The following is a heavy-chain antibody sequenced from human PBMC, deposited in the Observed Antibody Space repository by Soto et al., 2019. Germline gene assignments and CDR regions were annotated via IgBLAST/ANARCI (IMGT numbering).Heavy chain of an antibody. CDR1: GGSLSGYY. D-gene: IGHD5-12*01. V-gene: IGHV4-34*01. J-gene: IGHJ4*02. CDR3: ARGQEGVVATH. CDR2: IKDGGST. Sequence: QVQLQQWGAGLLKPLETLSLNCAVNGGSLSGYYWSWIRQPPGKGLEWIGEIKDGGSTNYSPSLKSRATISSYTSNNQFSLRLNSVTAADTGVYYCARGQEGVVATHWDQGTLVTVSS.